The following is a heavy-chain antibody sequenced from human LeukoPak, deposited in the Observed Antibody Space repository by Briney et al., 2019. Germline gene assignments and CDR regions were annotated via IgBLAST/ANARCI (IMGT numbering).Heavy chain of an antibody. CDR3: ARLSSSSYPHFDY. CDR1: GGLISISTYY. J-gene: IGHJ4*02. D-gene: IGHD6-13*01. V-gene: IGHV4-39*07. Sequence: SETLSLTCTVSGGLISISTYYWGWIRQPPGKGLEWIGSIYYSGTTHYNPSLKSRVTIAVDTSKNQFSLKLISVTAADTALYHCARLSSSSYPHFDYWGQGTLVTVSS. CDR2: IYYSGTT.